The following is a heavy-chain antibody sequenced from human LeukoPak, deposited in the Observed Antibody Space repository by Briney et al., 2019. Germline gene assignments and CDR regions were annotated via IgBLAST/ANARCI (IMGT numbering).Heavy chain of an antibody. J-gene: IGHJ4*02. D-gene: IGHD2-21*02. V-gene: IGHV1-69*06. CDR2: IIPIFGTA. CDR3: ARGRNCGGDCYYFAY. Sequence: SVKVSCKASGGTFSGYAISWVRQAPGQGLEWMGGIIPIFGTANYAQKFQGRVTITADKSTSTSYMELSSLRSEDTAVYYCARGRNCGGDCYYFAYWGQGTLVTVSS. CDR1: GGTFSGYA.